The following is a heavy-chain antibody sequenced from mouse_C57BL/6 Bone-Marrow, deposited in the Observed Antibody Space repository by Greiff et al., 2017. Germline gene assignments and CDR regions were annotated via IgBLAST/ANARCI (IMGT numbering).Heavy chain of an antibody. D-gene: IGHD1-1*01. J-gene: IGHJ2*01. CDR3: THYYYGSYYFDY. Sequence: EVQLQQSGAELVRPGASVKLSCTASGFNIKDDYMNWVKQRPEQGLEWIGWIDPENGDTEYASKFQGKATITADTSSNTAYLQLSSLTSEDSAVYYCTHYYYGSYYFDYWGQGTTLTVSS. V-gene: IGHV14-4*01. CDR1: GFNIKDDY. CDR2: IDPENGDT.